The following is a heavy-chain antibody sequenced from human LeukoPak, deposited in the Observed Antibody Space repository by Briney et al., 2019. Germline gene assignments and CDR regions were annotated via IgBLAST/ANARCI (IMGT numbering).Heavy chain of an antibody. J-gene: IGHJ4*02. CDR3: ARHEFLEAMIVVVKGFDY. D-gene: IGHD3-22*01. CDR2: IDPSDSYT. V-gene: IGHV5-10-1*01. CDR1: GYSFSDYW. Sequence: PGESLKISCTGSGYSFSDYWVAWVRQMPGKGLEWMGRIDPSDSYTNYSPSFQGHVTISADKSISTAYLQWSSLKASDTAMYYCARHEFLEAMIVVVKGFDYWGQGTLVTVSS.